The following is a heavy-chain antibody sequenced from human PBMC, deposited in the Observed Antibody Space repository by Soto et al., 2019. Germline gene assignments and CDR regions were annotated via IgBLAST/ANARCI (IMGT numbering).Heavy chain of an antibody. Sequence: SVKVSCKASGGTFSSYTISWVRQAPGQGLEWMGRIIPILGIANYAQKFQGRVTITADKSTSTAYMELSSLRSEDTAVYYCAMCSSTSCYVSASYYYYMDVWGKGTTVTVS. D-gene: IGHD2-2*01. CDR1: GGTFSSYT. J-gene: IGHJ6*03. CDR2: IIPILGIA. CDR3: AMCSSTSCYVSASYYYYMDV. V-gene: IGHV1-69*02.